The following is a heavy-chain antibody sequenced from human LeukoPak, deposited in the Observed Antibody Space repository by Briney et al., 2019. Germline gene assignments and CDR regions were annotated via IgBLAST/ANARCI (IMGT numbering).Heavy chain of an antibody. J-gene: IGHJ4*02. D-gene: IGHD6-13*01. CDR1: GGSISSGSYY. CDR2: VLYSGTT. Sequence: SQTLSLTCTVSGGSISSGSYYWSWIRQPAGKGLEWIGYVLYSGTTNYNPSLKSRVSISLDTSKNQFSLMVNSVTAADTAVYFCAGQQLERGEDHWGQGTLVIVSS. V-gene: IGHV4-61*09. CDR3: AGQQLERGEDH.